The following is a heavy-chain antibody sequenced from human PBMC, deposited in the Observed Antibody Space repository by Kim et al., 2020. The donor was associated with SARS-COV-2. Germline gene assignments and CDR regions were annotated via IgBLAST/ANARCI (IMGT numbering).Heavy chain of an antibody. J-gene: IGHJ4*02. Sequence: QKHQGRVTMTTDTSTTTAYMELRSLRSDDTAVYYCARSRKYPSGTRYYFDYWGQGTLVTVSS. V-gene: IGHV1-18*01. CDR3: ARSRKYPSGTRYYFDY. D-gene: IGHD1-7*01.